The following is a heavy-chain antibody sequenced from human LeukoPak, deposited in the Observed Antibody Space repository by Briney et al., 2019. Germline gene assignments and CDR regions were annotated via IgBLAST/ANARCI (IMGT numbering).Heavy chain of an antibody. D-gene: IGHD6-19*01. J-gene: IGHJ4*02. CDR1: GFTFSSHA. Sequence: GGPLRLSCAASGFTFSSHAMTWVRQAPGKGLEWVASIRNNGATTDYADSVKGRFTISRDNSRSTLYLQMNSLRPEDTAVYYCARAYHDSGCLIDYWGQGTLVTVSS. V-gene: IGHV3-23*01. CDR3: ARAYHDSGCLIDY. CDR2: IRNNGATT.